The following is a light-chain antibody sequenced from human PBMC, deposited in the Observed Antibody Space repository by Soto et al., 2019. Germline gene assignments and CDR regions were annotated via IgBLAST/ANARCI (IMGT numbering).Light chain of an antibody. CDR3: QKYNSAPPWT. J-gene: IGKJ1*01. Sequence: DIQMTQSPSTLSASVGDRVTITCRASQGISNYLAWYQQKPGKVPTLLIYAASTLQSGVPSRFSGSGSGTDFTLTISSLQPEDVATYYCQKYNSAPPWTFGQGTKVDIK. CDR1: QGISNY. CDR2: AAS. V-gene: IGKV1-27*01.